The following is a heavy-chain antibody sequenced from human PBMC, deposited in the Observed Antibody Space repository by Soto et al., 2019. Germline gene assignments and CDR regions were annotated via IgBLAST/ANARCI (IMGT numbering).Heavy chain of an antibody. CDR1: GFTFSSYA. CDR3: ARDARIAVAGPRGGYYGY. D-gene: IGHD6-19*01. CDR2: ISGSGGST. Sequence: EVQLLESGGGLVQPGGSLRLSCAASGFTFSSYAMSWVRQAPGKGLEWVLAISGSGGSTYYADSVKGRFTISRDNSKNTLYLQMSSLRAEDTAVYYCARDARIAVAGPRGGYYGYWGQGTLVTVSS. V-gene: IGHV3-23*01. J-gene: IGHJ4*02.